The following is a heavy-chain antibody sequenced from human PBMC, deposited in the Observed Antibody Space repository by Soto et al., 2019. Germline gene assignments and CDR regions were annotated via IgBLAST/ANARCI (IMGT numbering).Heavy chain of an antibody. CDR3: VRDTSSGWHLKDH. J-gene: IGHJ4*02. Sequence: EVDLVESGGGLAQPGRSLRLSCVASGFTFDDHGMHWVRQIPGRGLEWVSGLSWNSGSIGYEESVKGRFTIFRDNAKNSLYLEMNSLRQEDTALYYCVRDTSSGWHLKDHWGQGVQVSVSS. CDR1: GFTFDDHG. CDR2: LSWNSGSI. D-gene: IGHD3-9*01. V-gene: IGHV3-9*01.